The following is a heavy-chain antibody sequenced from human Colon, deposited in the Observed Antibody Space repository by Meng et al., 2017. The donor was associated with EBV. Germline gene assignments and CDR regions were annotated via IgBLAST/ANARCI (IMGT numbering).Heavy chain of an antibody. CDR2: ISHDGGDK. CDR3: ARDLLSRQGGYFGSGQGY. CDR1: GFTFSSYV. V-gene: IGHV3-30-3*01. D-gene: IGHD3-10*01. J-gene: IGHJ4*02. Sequence: QVQLVESGGGVVQPGNSLRLSCTASGFTFSSYVMHWVRQTPGRGLQWVALISHDGGDKFVGDSVKGRFTISRDNSKNTMYLQMDSLRTDDTAIYYCARDLLSRQGGYFGSGQGYWGLGTLVTVAS.